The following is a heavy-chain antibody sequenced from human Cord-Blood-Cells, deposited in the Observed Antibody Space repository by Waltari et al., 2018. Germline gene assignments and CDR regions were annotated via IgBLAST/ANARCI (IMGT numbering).Heavy chain of an antibody. V-gene: IGHV5-51*01. D-gene: IGHD7-27*01. CDR2: VYPGDSDT. J-gene: IGHJ3*02. Sequence: EVQLVQSGAEVKQPGEALKISCKGSGYSLTSYWIGGVRQMPGKGLDGMGIVYPGDSDTRSSPSFQGQVTISADKSTSTAYLQWSSLKASDTAMYYCAGHDLSGADDAFDIWGQGTMVTVSS. CDR1: GYSLTSYW. CDR3: AGHDLSGADDAFDI.